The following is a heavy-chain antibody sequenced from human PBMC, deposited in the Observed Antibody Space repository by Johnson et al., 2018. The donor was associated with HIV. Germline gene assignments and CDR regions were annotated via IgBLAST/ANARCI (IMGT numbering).Heavy chain of an antibody. J-gene: IGHJ3*02. CDR1: GFTFSSYA. V-gene: IGHV3-23*04. Sequence: VQLVESGGGLVQPGGYLRLSCAASGFTFSSYAMSWVRQAPGKGLEWVSAISGSGGSTYYADSVKGRFTISRDNSKNPLYLQMNSLRAEDTAVYYCAKGDDGGNPDYDAFDIWGQGTMVTVSS. CDR2: ISGSGGST. D-gene: IGHD4-23*01. CDR3: AKGDDGGNPDYDAFDI.